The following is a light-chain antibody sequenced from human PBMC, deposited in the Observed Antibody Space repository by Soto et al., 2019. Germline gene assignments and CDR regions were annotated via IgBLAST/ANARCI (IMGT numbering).Light chain of an antibody. CDR2: GDR. CDR1: SSDVGYYTF. Sequence: QSALTQPASVSGSPGQSITISCTGTSSDVGYYTFVSWYQQHPSKAPRLMIYGDRDRASGVSNRFSGSKSGNTASLTISGLQAEDEADYYCCSYAGSSTWVFGGGTKLTVL. V-gene: IGLV2-23*01. CDR3: CSYAGSSTWV. J-gene: IGLJ3*02.